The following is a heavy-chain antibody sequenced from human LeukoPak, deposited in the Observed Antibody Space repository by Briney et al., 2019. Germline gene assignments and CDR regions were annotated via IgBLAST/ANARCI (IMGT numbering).Heavy chain of an antibody. J-gene: IGHJ4*02. CDR3: ARGKVDTAMAIDY. D-gene: IGHD5-18*01. CDR2: INGDGSST. V-gene: IGHV3-74*01. Sequence: GGSLRLSCAASGFTFSSYWMHWVRQAPGKGLVWVSRINGDGSSTSYADSVKGRFTISRDNAKNTLYLQMNSLRAEDTAVYYCARGKVDTAMAIDYWGQGTLVTVSS. CDR1: GFTFSSYW.